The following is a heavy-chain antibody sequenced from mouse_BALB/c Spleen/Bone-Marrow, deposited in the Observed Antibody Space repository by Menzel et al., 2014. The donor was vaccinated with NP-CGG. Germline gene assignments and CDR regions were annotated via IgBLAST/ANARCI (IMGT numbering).Heavy chain of an antibody. CDR3: ARLSYYGRFAY. CDR2: INPDSSTI. D-gene: IGHD1-1*01. CDR1: GFDFSRYW. Sequence: EVQGVESGGGLVQPGGSLKLSCAASGFDFSRYWMSWVRQAPGKGLEWIGEINPDSSTINYAPSLKDKFILSRDNAENTLYLQMSKVRSDDTALYYCARLSYYGRFAYWGQGTLVTVSA. J-gene: IGHJ3*01. V-gene: IGHV4-1*02.